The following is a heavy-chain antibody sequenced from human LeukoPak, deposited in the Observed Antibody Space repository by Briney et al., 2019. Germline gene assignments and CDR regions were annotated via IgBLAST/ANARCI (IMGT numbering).Heavy chain of an antibody. CDR1: GGSISSYY. D-gene: IGHD1-26*01. CDR2: IYTSEST. V-gene: IGHV4-4*07. CDR3: ASAGATTGPYYYYYMDV. J-gene: IGHJ6*03. Sequence: SETLSLTCTVSGGSISSYYWSWIRQPAGKGLEWIGRIYTSESTNYNPSLKSRVTMSVDTSKNQFSLKLSSVTAADTAVYYCASAGATTGPYYYYYMDVWGKGTTVTVSS.